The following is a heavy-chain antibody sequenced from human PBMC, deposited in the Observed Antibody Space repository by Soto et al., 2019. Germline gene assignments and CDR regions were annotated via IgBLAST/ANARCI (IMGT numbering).Heavy chain of an antibody. CDR2: TYYRSKWYN. J-gene: IGHJ6*01. D-gene: IGHD6-13*01. CDR1: GDRVSSNSAA. V-gene: IGHV6-1*01. Sequence: QSLTLPDAISGDRVSSNSAAWNWIRTSTSRGLPWLGRTYYRSKWYNDYAVSVKSRITINPDTSKNQFSLQLNSVTPEDTAVYDWAREGLAAAAYRYGMDGWRQG. CDR3: AREGLAAAAYRYGMDG.